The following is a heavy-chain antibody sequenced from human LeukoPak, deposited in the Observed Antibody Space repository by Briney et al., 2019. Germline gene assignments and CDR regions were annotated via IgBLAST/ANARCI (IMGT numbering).Heavy chain of an antibody. CDR2: INHSGST. D-gene: IGHD1-26*01. Sequence: PSETLSLTCAVYGGSFSGYYWSWIRQPPGKGLEWIGEINHSGSTSYNPSLKSRVTISVHTSKNQFSLKLSSVTAADTAVYYCARVGWESKLPVYWGQGTLVTVSS. J-gene: IGHJ4*02. CDR3: ARVGWESKLPVY. V-gene: IGHV4-34*01. CDR1: GGSFSGYY.